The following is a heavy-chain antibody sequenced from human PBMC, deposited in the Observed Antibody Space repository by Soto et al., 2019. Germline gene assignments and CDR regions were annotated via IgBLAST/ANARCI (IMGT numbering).Heavy chain of an antibody. CDR3: ARGSSTVVTPIENNWFDP. V-gene: IGHV4-30-4*01. D-gene: IGHD4-17*01. Sequence: LSLTCTVSGGSISSGDYYWSWIRQPPGKGLEWIGYIYYSGSTYYNPSLKSRVTISVDTSKNQFSLKLSSVTAADTAVYYCARGSSTVVTPIENNWFDPWGQGTLVTVSS. J-gene: IGHJ5*02. CDR1: GGSISSGDYY. CDR2: IYYSGST.